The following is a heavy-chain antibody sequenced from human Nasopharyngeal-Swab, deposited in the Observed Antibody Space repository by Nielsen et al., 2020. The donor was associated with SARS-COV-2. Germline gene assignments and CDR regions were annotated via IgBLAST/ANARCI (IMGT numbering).Heavy chain of an antibody. J-gene: IGHJ6*02. CDR1: GFTFSTYA. V-gene: IGHV3-23*01. CDR2: IINSGGST. CDR3: AKAPYLRGLDV. Sequence: GESLKISCEASGFTFSTYAMSWVRQAPGRRLEWVSGIINSGGSTEYADSVKGRFTISRDNSKNTLYLQTNSLRVEDTAVYYCAKAPYLRGLDVWGQGTTVTVSS. D-gene: IGHD2-21*01.